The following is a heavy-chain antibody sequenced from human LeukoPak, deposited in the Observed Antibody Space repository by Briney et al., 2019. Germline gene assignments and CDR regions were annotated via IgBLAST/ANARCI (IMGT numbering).Heavy chain of an antibody. V-gene: IGHV4-59*01. Sequence: SETLSLTCTVSGGSISTYYWSWIRQPPGKGREWIGYIYYSGSTNYNPSLKSRVTISVDTSKNQFSLKLSSVTAADTAVYYCARELNSGGIDYWGQGTLVTVSS. CDR2: IYYSGST. D-gene: IGHD1-26*01. CDR3: ARELNSGGIDY. J-gene: IGHJ4*02. CDR1: GGSISTYY.